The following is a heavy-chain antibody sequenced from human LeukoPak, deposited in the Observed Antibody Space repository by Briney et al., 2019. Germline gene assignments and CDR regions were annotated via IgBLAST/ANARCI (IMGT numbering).Heavy chain of an antibody. CDR2: IYYSGST. Sequence: PSETLSLTCTVSGGSISSSSYYWGWIRQPPGKGLEWIGSIYYSGSTYYNPSLKSRVTISVDTSKNQFSLKLSSVTAADTAVYYCARDWHSYDSSGYYVRPFDYWGQGTLVTVSS. CDR1: GGSISSSSYY. V-gene: IGHV4-39*07. D-gene: IGHD3-22*01. CDR3: ARDWHSYDSSGYYVRPFDY. J-gene: IGHJ4*02.